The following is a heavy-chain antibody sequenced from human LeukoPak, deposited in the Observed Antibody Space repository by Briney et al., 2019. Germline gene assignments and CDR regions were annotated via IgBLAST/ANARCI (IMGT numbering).Heavy chain of an antibody. CDR2: MNPNSGNT. CDR1: GYTFTNYD. D-gene: IGHD3-22*01. CDR3: ARGGTIYDTILEDAFDI. J-gene: IGHJ3*02. V-gene: IGHV1-8*01. Sequence: ASVKVSFKASGYTFTNYDINWVRRATGQGLEGMGWMNPNSGNTGYAQELQGRVTMTRDSSISTAFMELSSLRSEDTAVYYCARGGTIYDTILEDAFDIWGQGTMVTVSS.